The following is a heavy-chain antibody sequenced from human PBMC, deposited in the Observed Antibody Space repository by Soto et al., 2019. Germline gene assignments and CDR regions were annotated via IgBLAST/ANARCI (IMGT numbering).Heavy chain of an antibody. CDR1: GFTFSSYA. CDR2: ISGSGGST. V-gene: IGHV3-23*01. D-gene: IGHD3-9*01. CDR3: AKEGWNYDILTGYYLTYFDY. Sequence: GGSLRLSCAASGFTFSSYAMSWVRQAPGKGLEWVSAISGSGGSTYYADSVKGRFTISRDNSKNTLYLQMNSLRAEDTAVYYCAKEGWNYDILTGYYLTYFDYWGQGTLVTVSS. J-gene: IGHJ4*02.